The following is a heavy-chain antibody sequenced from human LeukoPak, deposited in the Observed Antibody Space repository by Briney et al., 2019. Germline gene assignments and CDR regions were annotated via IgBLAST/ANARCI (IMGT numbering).Heavy chain of an antibody. V-gene: IGHV3-7*01. Sequence: PGGSLRLSCAASGFTFSSYSMNWVRQAPGKGLEWVASINSDGSEIHYVDSVEGRFTISRDNVKNSLYLQMSSLRAEDTAVCYCARAVHPGGAFDIWGQGTMVTVSS. CDR2: INSDGSEI. J-gene: IGHJ3*02. D-gene: IGHD4-23*01. CDR1: GFTFSSYS. CDR3: ARAVHPGGAFDI.